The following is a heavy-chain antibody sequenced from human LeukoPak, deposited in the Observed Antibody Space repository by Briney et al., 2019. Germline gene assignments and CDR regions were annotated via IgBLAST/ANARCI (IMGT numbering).Heavy chain of an antibody. CDR1: GGSFSGYY. Sequence: SETLSLTCAVYGGSFSGYYWSWIRQPPGKGLEWIGEINHSGSTNYNPSLKSRVTISVDTSKNQFSLKLSSVTAADTAVYYCARGLYYYDSSGYYYDYWGQGTLVTVSS. V-gene: IGHV4-34*01. CDR3: ARGLYYYDSSGYYYDY. J-gene: IGHJ4*02. D-gene: IGHD3-22*01. CDR2: INHSGST.